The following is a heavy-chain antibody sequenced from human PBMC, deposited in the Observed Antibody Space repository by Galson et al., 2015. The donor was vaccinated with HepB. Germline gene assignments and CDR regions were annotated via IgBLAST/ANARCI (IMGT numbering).Heavy chain of an antibody. J-gene: IGHJ4*02. V-gene: IGHV1-3*01. CDR2: IIPGNGNT. CDR1: GYTFTSYA. Sequence: QSGAEVKKPGESLNISCKASGYTFTSYAMHWVRQAPGQRLEWMGWIIPGNGNTKYSQKFQGRVTITRDTSASTAYMELSSLTSEDTAVYYCARGAPSYDFWSAFDYWGQGTLVTVSS. CDR3: ARGAPSYDFWSAFDY. D-gene: IGHD3-3*01.